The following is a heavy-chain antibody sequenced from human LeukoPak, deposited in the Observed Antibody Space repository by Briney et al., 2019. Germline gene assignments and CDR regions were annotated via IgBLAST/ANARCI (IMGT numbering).Heavy chain of an antibody. CDR2: ISSSSSTI. Sequence: GGSLRLSCAASGFTFSSYSMNWVRQAPGKGLEWVSYISSSSSTIYYADSVKGRFTISRDNAKNSLYLQMNSLRAEDTAVYYCARDQGAGYYDFWSGYYSGYVDVWGKGTTVTVSS. J-gene: IGHJ6*03. D-gene: IGHD3-3*01. V-gene: IGHV3-48*01. CDR1: GFTFSSYS. CDR3: ARDQGAGYYDFWSGYYSGYVDV.